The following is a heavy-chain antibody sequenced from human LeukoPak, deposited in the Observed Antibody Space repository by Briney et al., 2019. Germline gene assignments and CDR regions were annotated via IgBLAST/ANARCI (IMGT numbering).Heavy chain of an antibody. J-gene: IGHJ4*02. Sequence: ASVKVSCKASGYTFTTYGLSWVRQAPGQGLEWMGWITTYNGDTDYAQKLQGRVTMTADTSTSTAYMELRSLKSDDTAVYYCAIVLPYFGYWGQGTLLTVSS. CDR3: AIVLPYFGY. V-gene: IGHV1-18*01. D-gene: IGHD3-10*01. CDR1: GYTFTTYG. CDR2: ITTYNGDT.